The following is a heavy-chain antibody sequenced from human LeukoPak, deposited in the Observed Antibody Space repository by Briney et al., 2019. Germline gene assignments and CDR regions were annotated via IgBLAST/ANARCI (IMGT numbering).Heavy chain of an antibody. V-gene: IGHV1-18*01. CDR1: GYTLTNYG. CDR3: ARDFEHCTTSSCYALFDY. Sequence: ASVKVSCKASGYTLTNYGLSWVRQAPGQGPEWMGWISAYNGDTHYTQTVQGRVTMTRDTSTSTAYMELRSLRSDDTAVYYCARDFEHCTTSSCYALFDYWGQGTLVTVSS. J-gene: IGHJ4*02. CDR2: ISAYNGDT. D-gene: IGHD2-2*01.